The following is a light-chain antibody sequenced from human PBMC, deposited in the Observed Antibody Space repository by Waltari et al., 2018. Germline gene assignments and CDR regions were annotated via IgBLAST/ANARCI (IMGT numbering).Light chain of an antibody. CDR1: TYDIGYYDY. CDR2: DVR. Sequence: QSALTQPASVSGSPGQSITISCTGTTYDIGYYDYVSWYQQHLGRAPKLIIYDVRERPSGCSVRLSGSKSGNTASLIISGLQADDEADYYCSSHTTRSTWVFGGGTKLTVL. J-gene: IGLJ3*02. V-gene: IGLV2-14*03. CDR3: SSHTTRSTWV.